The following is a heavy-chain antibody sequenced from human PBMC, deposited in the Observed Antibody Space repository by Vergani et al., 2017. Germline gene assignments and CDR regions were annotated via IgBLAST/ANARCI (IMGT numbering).Heavy chain of an antibody. Sequence: QVQLVQSGAEVKKPGSSVKVSCKASGGTFSSYTISWVRQAPGQGLEWMGRIIPILGIANYAQKFQGRVTITADKSTSTAYMALSSLRSEDTAVYYCARTPYYDQTYYFDYWGQGTLVTVSS. J-gene: IGHJ4*02. V-gene: IGHV1-69*02. CDR3: ARTPYYDQTYYFDY. CDR1: GGTFSSYT. D-gene: IGHD3-3*01. CDR2: IIPILGIA.